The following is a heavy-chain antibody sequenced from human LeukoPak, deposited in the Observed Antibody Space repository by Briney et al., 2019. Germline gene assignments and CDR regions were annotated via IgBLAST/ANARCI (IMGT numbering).Heavy chain of an antibody. V-gene: IGHV4-59*01. J-gene: IGHJ2*01. Sequence: SETLSLTCTVSGGSISSCYWSWIRQPPGEGLEWIGYIYYSGSTNYNPSLKSRVTISVDTSKNQFSLKLSSVTAAETGVYYCARGVDGLSGKKPWYFDLWGRGTLVTVSS. CDR3: ARGVDGLSGKKPWYFDL. CDR1: GGSISSCY. CDR2: IYYSGST. D-gene: IGHD3-9*01.